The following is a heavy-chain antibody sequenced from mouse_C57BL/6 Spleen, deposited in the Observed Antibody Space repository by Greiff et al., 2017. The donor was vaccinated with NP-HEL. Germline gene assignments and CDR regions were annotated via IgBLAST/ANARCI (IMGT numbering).Heavy chain of an antibody. D-gene: IGHD2-4*01. J-gene: IGHJ2*01. Sequence: VQLQQSGTELVKPGASVKLSCKASGYTFTSYWMHWVKQRPGQGLEWIGNINPSNGGTNYNEKFKSKATLTVDKSSSTAYMQLSSLTSEDSAVYYCARDIYDYDSDRDYWGQGTTLTVSS. CDR2: INPSNGGT. CDR3: ARDIYDYDSDRDY. V-gene: IGHV1-53*01. CDR1: GYTFTSYW.